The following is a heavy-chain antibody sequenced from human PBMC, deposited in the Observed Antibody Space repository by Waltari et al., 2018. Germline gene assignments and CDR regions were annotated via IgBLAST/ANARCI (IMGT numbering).Heavy chain of an antibody. V-gene: IGHV3-33*01. Sequence: QVQLVESGGGVVQPGRSLRLSCAASGFTFSSYGMHWVRQAPGKGLEWVAVIWYDGSNKYYADSVKGRFTISRDNSKNTLYLQMNSLRAEDTAVYYCARDSVGATPGDYWGQGTLVTVSS. J-gene: IGHJ4*02. CDR2: IWYDGSNK. D-gene: IGHD1-26*01. CDR3: ARDSVGATPGDY. CDR1: GFTFSSYG.